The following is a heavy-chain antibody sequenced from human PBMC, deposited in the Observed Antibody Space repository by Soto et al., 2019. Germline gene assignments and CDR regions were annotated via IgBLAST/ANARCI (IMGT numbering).Heavy chain of an antibody. Sequence: PSETLSLTCTVSGGSISISSHYWGWIRQPPGKGQEWIATIYYSGNTYYNPSLKSRVTISVDKSKNQFSLRLSSVTAADTAVYYCARHDRXSSGWYTAWYYYYGMDVWGRGTTVTVSS. J-gene: IGHJ6*02. CDR1: GGSISISSHY. CDR3: ARHDRXSSGWYTAWYYYYGMDV. V-gene: IGHV4-39*01. CDR2: IYYSGNT. D-gene: IGHD6-19*01.